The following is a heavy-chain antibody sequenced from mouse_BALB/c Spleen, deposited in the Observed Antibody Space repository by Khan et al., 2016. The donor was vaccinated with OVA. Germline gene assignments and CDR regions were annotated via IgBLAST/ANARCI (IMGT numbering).Heavy chain of an antibody. CDR3: NTGDGCSGWFAY. CDR1: GFNIKDYY. V-gene: IGHV14-4*02. CDR2: IDPENGDT. D-gene: IGHD2-3*01. J-gene: IGHJ3*01. Sequence: VQLQQAGAELVRSGASVKLSCTGSGFNIKDYYMHWVKQRPEQGLEWIGWIDPENGDTEYAQQFQDKATMTADTSSNTAYLQLSSLTSEDTAVYYCNTGDGCSGWFAYWGQGTLVTVSA.